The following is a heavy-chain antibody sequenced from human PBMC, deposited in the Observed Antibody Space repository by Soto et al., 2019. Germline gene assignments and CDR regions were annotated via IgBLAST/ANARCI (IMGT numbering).Heavy chain of an antibody. D-gene: IGHD2-2*02. J-gene: IGHJ6*02. CDR3: ARDVDIVVVPAAIRYYYYGMDV. V-gene: IGHV3-33*01. Sequence: QVQLVESGGGVVQPGRSLRLSCAASGFTFSSYGMHWVRQAPGKGLEWVAVIWYDGSNKYYADSVKGRFTISRDNSKNTLYLQMNSLRAEDTAVYYCARDVDIVVVPAAIRYYYYGMDVWGQGTTVTVSS. CDR2: IWYDGSNK. CDR1: GFTFSSYG.